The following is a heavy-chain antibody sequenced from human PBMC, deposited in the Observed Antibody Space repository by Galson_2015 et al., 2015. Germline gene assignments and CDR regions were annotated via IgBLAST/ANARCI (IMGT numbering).Heavy chain of an antibody. CDR3: ARHGAVDIVVVPAAMRASYYYYGMDV. CDR1: GGSFSGYY. CDR2: INHSGST. V-gene: IGHV4-34*01. Sequence: ETLSLTCAVYGGSFSGYYWSWIRQPPGRGLEWVGEINHSGSTNYNPSLKSRVTISVDTSKNQFSLKLSSVTAADTAVYYCARHGAVDIVVVPAAMRASYYYYGMDVWGQGTTVTVSS. J-gene: IGHJ6*02. D-gene: IGHD2-2*01.